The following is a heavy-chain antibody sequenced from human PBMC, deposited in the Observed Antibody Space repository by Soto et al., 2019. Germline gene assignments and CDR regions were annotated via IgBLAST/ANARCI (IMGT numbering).Heavy chain of an antibody. V-gene: IGHV4-31*03. Sequence: QVQLQESGPGLVNPSQTLSLTCTVSGGSISSGGYYWSWIRQHPGKGLEWIGYTFYSGSTYSNPSLENRVATSIDTSKNQFSLRLSSVTAADSAVYFCARDLGSEQWFFDNWGQGILVTVSS. D-gene: IGHD6-19*01. CDR1: GGSISSGGYY. CDR3: ARDLGSEQWFFDN. CDR2: TFYSGST. J-gene: IGHJ4*02.